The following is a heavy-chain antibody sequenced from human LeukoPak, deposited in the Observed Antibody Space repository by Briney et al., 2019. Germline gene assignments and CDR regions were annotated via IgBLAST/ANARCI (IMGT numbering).Heavy chain of an antibody. CDR2: IYYSGST. V-gene: IGHV4-39*01. CDR3: ARWLRPTSVFDY. J-gene: IGHJ4*02. CDR1: GGSISSSSYY. Sequence: SETLSLTCTVSGGSISSSSYYWGWIRQPPGKGLEWIGSIYYSGSTYYNPSLKSRVTISVDTSKNQFSLKLSSVTAADTAVYYCARWLRPTSVFDYWGQGTLVTVSS. D-gene: IGHD5-12*01.